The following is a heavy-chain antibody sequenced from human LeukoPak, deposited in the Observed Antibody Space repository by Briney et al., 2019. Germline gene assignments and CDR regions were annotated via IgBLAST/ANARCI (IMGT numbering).Heavy chain of an antibody. J-gene: IGHJ4*02. V-gene: IGHV1-69*04. Sequence: ASVTVSCKASGGTFSIYAISWVRQAPGQGLEWMGSIIPILGIANYAQKFQGRVTITADKSTSTAYMELSSLRSEDTAVYYCAREPLGATVVTAPFDYWGQGTLVTVSS. CDR3: AREPLGATVVTAPFDY. D-gene: IGHD4-23*01. CDR2: IIPILGIA. CDR1: GGTFSIYA.